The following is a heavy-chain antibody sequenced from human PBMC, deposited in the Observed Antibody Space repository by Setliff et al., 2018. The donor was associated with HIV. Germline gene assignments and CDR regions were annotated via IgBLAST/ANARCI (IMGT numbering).Heavy chain of an antibody. CDR2: INAGNGNT. D-gene: IGHD6-19*01. V-gene: IGHV1-3*01. CDR3: ARDPNQVGAVAGPLDC. J-gene: IGHJ4*02. CDR1: GYTFTSYA. Sequence: ASVKVSCKASGYTFTSYAMHWVRQAPGQRLEWMGWINAGNGNTKYSQKFQGRVTITRDISASTAYMELSSLSSADTAVYYFARDPNQVGAVAGPLDCWGQGTLVPVSS.